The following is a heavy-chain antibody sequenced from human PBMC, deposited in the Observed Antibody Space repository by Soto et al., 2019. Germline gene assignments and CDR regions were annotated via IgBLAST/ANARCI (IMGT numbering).Heavy chain of an antibody. CDR2: INPDTGNT. Sequence: QVPLVQSRAELKKPGASVNISCTASGFTFTDNLINWVRQAPGQGLEWMGWINPDTGNTRYSETFQGRVTISRHSSASIAYLELSGLKNEDTALYFCARDIQSVGPRANDAFDVWGQGTMITVSS. CDR1: GFTFTDNL. V-gene: IGHV1-3*01. CDR3: ARDIQSVGPRANDAFDV. J-gene: IGHJ3*01. D-gene: IGHD5-18*01.